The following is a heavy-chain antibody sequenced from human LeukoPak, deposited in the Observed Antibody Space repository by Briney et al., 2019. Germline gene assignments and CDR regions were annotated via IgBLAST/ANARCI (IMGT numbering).Heavy chain of an antibody. J-gene: IGHJ5*02. Sequence: ASVKVSCKASGYTFTSYGINWVRQATGQGLEWLGWMNPKSGNTGYAQKFQGRVTMTRNTSISTAYMELSSLRSEDSAVYYCARNGGGYCSGGSCYGWFDPWGQGTPVTVSS. CDR3: ARNGGGYCSGGSCYGWFDP. CDR1: GYTFTSYG. V-gene: IGHV1-8*02. CDR2: MNPKSGNT. D-gene: IGHD2-15*01.